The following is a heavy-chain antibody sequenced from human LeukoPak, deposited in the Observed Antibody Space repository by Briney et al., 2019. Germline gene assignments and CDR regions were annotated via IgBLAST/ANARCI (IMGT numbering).Heavy chain of an antibody. CDR1: GFTFSGYG. CDR3: ARARAGSYRRGAFDI. V-gene: IGHV3-20*01. J-gene: IGHJ3*02. D-gene: IGHD1-26*01. CDR2: IYWNGGST. Sequence: GGTLRLSWAASGFTFSGYGMSWVRQAPGKGLKWVSGIYWNGGSTGYADSVKGRFTISRDNAKNSLYLQMNSLRAEDTALYHCARARAGSYRRGAFDIWGQGTMVTVSS.